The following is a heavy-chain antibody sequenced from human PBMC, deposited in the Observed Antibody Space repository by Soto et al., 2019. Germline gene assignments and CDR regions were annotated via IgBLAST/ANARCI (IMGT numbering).Heavy chain of an antibody. CDR2: MNPNSGNT. J-gene: IGHJ6*02. V-gene: IGHV1-8*01. Sequence: ASVKVSCKASGYSSTSYDINWVRQATGQGLEWMGWMNPNSGNTGYAQKFQGRVTMTRNTSLTTAYMELSSLRSEDSAVYYCAREMTPRGMDVWGQGTTVTVSS. CDR1: GYSSTSYD. CDR3: AREMTPRGMDV.